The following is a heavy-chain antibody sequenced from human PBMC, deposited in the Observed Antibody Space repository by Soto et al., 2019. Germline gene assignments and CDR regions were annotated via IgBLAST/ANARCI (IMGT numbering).Heavy chain of an antibody. J-gene: IGHJ4*02. CDR2: IKTSGDTT. D-gene: IGHD2-21*02. CDR1: GFDFRHCA. Sequence: GGSLRLSCAASGFDFRHCAMRWVRQAPGKGLEWVSTIKTSGDTTFYADPVKGRFTTSRDDSKNTLYLQMNSLRAEDTATYYCTKDVTGDIGADFWGQGTPVTVSS. V-gene: IGHV3-23*05. CDR3: TKDVTGDIGADF.